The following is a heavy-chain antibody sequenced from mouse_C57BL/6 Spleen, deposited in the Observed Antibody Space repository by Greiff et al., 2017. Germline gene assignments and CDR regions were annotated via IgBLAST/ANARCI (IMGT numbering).Heavy chain of an antibody. D-gene: IGHD1-1*01. CDR3: ARGYYGSSWYFDV. V-gene: IGHV5-17*01. CDR1: GFTFSDYG. CDR2: ISSGSSTI. J-gene: IGHJ1*03. Sequence: EVKLMESGGGLVKPGGSLKLSCAASGFTFSDYGMHWVRQAPGKGLEWVAYISSGSSTIYYADTVKGRFTISRANATNTLFLQLTSLMSSDTAMYYCARGYYGSSWYFDVWGTGTTVTVSS.